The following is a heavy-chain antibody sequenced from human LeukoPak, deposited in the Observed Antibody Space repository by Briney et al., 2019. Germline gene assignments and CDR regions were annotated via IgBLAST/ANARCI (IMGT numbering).Heavy chain of an antibody. Sequence: PSETLSLTCAVYGGSFSDYYWSWIRQHPGKGLEWIGYIYYSGSTYYNPSLKSRVTISVDTSKNQFSLKLSSVTAADTAVYYCASGIGRNFDYWGQGTLVTVSS. CDR3: ASGIGRNFDY. CDR2: IYYSGST. J-gene: IGHJ4*02. CDR1: GGSFSDYY. V-gene: IGHV4-31*11. D-gene: IGHD1-14*01.